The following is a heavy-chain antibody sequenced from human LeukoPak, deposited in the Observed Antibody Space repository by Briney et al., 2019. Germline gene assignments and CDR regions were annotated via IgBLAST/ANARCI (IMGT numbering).Heavy chain of an antibody. CDR3: ASRITMIVVVYEGAFDI. D-gene: IGHD3-22*01. CDR2: IYRSGST. Sequence: WVRQGPGKGLGWIGEIYRSGSTSYNPSLKRRVTISVDKSKNQFSLKLSSVTAADTAVYYCASRITMIVVVYEGAFDIWGQGTLVTVSS. V-gene: IGHV4-4*02. J-gene: IGHJ3*02.